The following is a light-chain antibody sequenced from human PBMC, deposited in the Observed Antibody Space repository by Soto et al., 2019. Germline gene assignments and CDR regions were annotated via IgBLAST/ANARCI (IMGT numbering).Light chain of an antibody. J-gene: IGLJ2*01. CDR1: NLGSKS. CDR3: QVWDLSSAQGV. V-gene: IGLV3-21*04. CDR2: DDS. Sequence: SSVLTQSPSVSVAPGETARFTCGGNNLGSKSVHWYQQKPGQAPVLVIYDDSDRPSGIPERFSGSNSGNTATLTISRVEAGDEADYYCQVWDLSSAQGVFGGGTKLTVL.